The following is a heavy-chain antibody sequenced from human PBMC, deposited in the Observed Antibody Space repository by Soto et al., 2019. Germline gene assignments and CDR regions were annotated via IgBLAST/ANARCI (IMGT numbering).Heavy chain of an antibody. Sequence: QVQLVQSGAEVKKPGASVKVSCKASGYTFSSYYMHWVRQAPGQGLEWMGIINARGGSTSYAQKFQGRVTRTRDTSTSTVYMELRSLTSEDTAVYYCARGHKTTETTTDWYFDLWGRGSLVTVSS. CDR1: GYTFSSYY. J-gene: IGHJ2*01. V-gene: IGHV1-46*01. D-gene: IGHD4-17*01. CDR3: ARGHKTTETTTDWYFDL. CDR2: INARGGST.